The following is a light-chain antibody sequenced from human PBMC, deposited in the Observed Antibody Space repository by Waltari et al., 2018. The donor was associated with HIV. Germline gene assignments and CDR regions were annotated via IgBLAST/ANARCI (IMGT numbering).Light chain of an antibody. J-gene: IGKJ4*01. CDR3: QQYNNWPPLT. V-gene: IGKV3-15*01. CDR1: QSVNDD. Sequence: DIVITQSPATLPVSPGERVTLPCRASQSVNDDLAWYQQKPGQAPSRLIYDASTRATGVPARFSGSGSGTKFTLTNSSLQSEDFAVYYCQQYNNWPPLTFGGGTRVEIK. CDR2: DAS.